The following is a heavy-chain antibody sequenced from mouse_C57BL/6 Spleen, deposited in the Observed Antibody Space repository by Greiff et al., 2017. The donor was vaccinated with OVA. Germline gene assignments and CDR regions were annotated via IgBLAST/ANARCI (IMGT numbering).Heavy chain of an antibody. J-gene: IGHJ2*01. Sequence: EVMLVESEGGLVQPGSSMKLSCTASGFTFSDYYMAWVRQVPEKGLEWVANINYDGSSTYYLDSLKSRFIISRDNAKNILYLQMSSLKSEDTATYYCARDFGFGFFDYWGQGTTLTVSS. V-gene: IGHV5-16*01. CDR3: ARDFGFGFFDY. CDR1: GFTFSDYY. CDR2: INYDGSST.